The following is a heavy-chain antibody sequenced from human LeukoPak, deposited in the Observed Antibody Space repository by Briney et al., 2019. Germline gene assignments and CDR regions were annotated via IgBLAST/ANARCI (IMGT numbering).Heavy chain of an antibody. V-gene: IGHV1-46*01. CDR1: GYTFTSYY. Sequence: ASVKVSRKASGYTFTSYYMHWVRQAPGQGLEWMGIINPSGGSTSYAQKFQGRVTMTRDTSTSTVYMELSSLRSEDTAVYYCARVAGHSGSYGGFDYWGQGTLVTVSS. D-gene: IGHD1-26*01. CDR2: INPSGGST. J-gene: IGHJ4*02. CDR3: ARVAGHSGSYGGFDY.